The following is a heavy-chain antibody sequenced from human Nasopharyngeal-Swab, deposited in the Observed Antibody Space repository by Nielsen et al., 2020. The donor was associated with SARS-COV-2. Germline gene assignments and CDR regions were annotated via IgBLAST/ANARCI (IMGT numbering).Heavy chain of an antibody. CDR3: ARDHRGRSIYFMDV. CDR2: ISAYNGNT. D-gene: IGHD3-3*02. J-gene: IGHJ6*02. Sequence: ASVKVSCKASGYTFTSYGISWVRQAPGQGLEWMGWISAYNGNTNYAQKLQGRVTMTTATSTSTAYMELSSLRSEDTAVYYCARDHRGRSIYFMDVWGQGTTVTVSS. V-gene: IGHV1-18*01. CDR1: GYTFTSYG.